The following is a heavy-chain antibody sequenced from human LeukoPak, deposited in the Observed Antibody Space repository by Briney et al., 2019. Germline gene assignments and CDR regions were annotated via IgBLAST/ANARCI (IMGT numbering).Heavy chain of an antibody. CDR3: ARDPAHSSGPFDC. CDR2: IWNDGSNK. Sequence: GGSLRLSCAASGFTFRRYGMHCVRQAPGKGLEWVAIIWNDGSNKYYADFVKGRFTISRDNSKNTLDLQMNSLRDEDTAVYYCARDPAHSSGPFDCWGQGTLVTVSS. D-gene: IGHD3-22*01. CDR1: GFTFRRYG. V-gene: IGHV3-33*01. J-gene: IGHJ4*02.